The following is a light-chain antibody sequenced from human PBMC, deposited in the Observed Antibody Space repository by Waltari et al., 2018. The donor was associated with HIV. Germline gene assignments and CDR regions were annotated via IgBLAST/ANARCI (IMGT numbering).Light chain of an antibody. V-gene: IGKV1-9*01. CDR3: QQLNTYPLT. J-gene: IGKJ4*01. CDR1: QGISSY. Sequence: DIQLTQSPSFLSASVGDRVALTCRSSQGISSYLAWYQQKPGKDPKLLIYAASTLQSGVPSRVSGSGSGTEFTLTISSLQPEDFATYYCQQLNTYPLTFGGGTKVEIK. CDR2: AAS.